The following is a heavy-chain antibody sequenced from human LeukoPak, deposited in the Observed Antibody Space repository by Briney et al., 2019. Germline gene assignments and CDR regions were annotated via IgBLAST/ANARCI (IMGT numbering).Heavy chain of an antibody. CDR1: GYSFTSYW. Sequence: GESLKISCKGSGYSFTSYWIGWVRQMPGKGLEWMGIIYPGDSDTRYSPSFQGQVNISADKSISTAYLQWSSLKASDTAMYYCARNWVVPAAMLWGDYYYGMDVWGQGTTVTVSS. CDR2: IYPGDSDT. J-gene: IGHJ6*02. CDR3: ARNWVVPAAMLWGDYYYGMDV. V-gene: IGHV5-51*01. D-gene: IGHD2-2*01.